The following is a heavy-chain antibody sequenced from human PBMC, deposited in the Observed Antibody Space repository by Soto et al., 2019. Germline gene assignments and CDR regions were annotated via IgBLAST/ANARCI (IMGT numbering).Heavy chain of an antibody. Sequence: GGSLRLSCAASGVTVSSNYMSWVRQAPGKGLEWVSVIYSGGSTYYADSVKGRFTISRDNSKNTLYLQMNSLRAEDTAVYYCARALDFWSAYFDYWGQGSLVTVSS. D-gene: IGHD3-3*01. V-gene: IGHV3-66*01. CDR2: IYSGGST. CDR3: ARALDFWSAYFDY. CDR1: GVTVSSNY. J-gene: IGHJ4*02.